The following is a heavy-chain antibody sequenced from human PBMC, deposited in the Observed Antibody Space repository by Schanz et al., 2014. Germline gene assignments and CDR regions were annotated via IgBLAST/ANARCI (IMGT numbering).Heavy chain of an antibody. CDR3: AKDYSPYKGPLQASDY. V-gene: IGHV3-30*18. J-gene: IGHJ4*02. CDR2: ISYDGSNK. Sequence: QVQLVESGGGVVQPGRSLRLSCAASGFTFSSYGMHWVRQAPGKGLEWVAVISYDGSNKYYADSVKGRFTISRDNSKNTLYLQINSLRAEDTAVYYCAKDYSPYKGPLQASDYWGQGTLVTVSS. D-gene: IGHD1-20*01. CDR1: GFTFSSYG.